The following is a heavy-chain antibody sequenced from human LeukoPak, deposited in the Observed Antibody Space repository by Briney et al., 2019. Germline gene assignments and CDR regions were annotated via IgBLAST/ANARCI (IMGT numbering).Heavy chain of an antibody. CDR2: ISGYNGNT. CDR3: ARDTHRTSDAFDI. CDR1: GYTFSSYG. V-gene: IGHV1-18*01. Sequence: GASVKVSCKASGYTFSSYGTSWVRQAPGQGLEWMGWISGYNGNTNYAEKLQGRVTMTTDTSTSTVYMELRSLRSADTAVYYCARDTHRTSDAFDIWGQGTMVTVSS. J-gene: IGHJ3*02.